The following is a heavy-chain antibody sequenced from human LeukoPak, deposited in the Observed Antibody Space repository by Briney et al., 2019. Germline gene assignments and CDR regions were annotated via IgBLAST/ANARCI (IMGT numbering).Heavy chain of an antibody. CDR1: GFTFSSSP. CDR2: ISGSGGGT. V-gene: IGHV3-23*01. D-gene: IGHD6-13*01. J-gene: IGHJ4*02. Sequence: PGGSLRLSCAASGFTFSSSPMSWLRQALGKGLEWVSAISGSGGGTYHADSVKGRFTISRDNSKNTLYLQLSSLRAEDTAVYYCAKSTGYSTTGRDFDSWGRGTLVTVSS. CDR3: AKSTGYSTTGRDFDS.